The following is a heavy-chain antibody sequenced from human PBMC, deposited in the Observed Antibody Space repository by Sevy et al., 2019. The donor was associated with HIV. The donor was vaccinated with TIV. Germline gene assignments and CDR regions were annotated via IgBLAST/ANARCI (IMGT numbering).Heavy chain of an antibody. V-gene: IGHV5-51*01. CDR3: AVALVELYYFDF. CDR1: GYSFTNYW. D-gene: IGHD2-21*01. CDR2: IYPGDADT. J-gene: IGHJ4*02. Sequence: GESLKISCKASGYSFTNYWIGWVRQMPGKGLEWMGIIYPGDADTKYSPSFQGQVTISVDKSISTAYLQWSSLEASDTAMYYCAVALVELYYFDFWGQGTLVTVSS.